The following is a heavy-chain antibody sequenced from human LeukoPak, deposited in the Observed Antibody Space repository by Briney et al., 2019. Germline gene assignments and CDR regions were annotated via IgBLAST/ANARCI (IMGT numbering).Heavy chain of an antibody. CDR2: INHSGST. D-gene: IGHD2-2*01. J-gene: IGHJ5*02. CDR3: ARGRRCSGASCYPTKWFDR. CDR1: GGSFSGYY. Sequence: SETLSLTCAVYGGSFSGYYWSWIRQPPGKGLEWIGEINHSGSTNYNPSLKSRVTISVDTSKNQFSLKLRSVTAADTAVYYCARGRRCSGASCYPTKWFDRWGQGTLVTVSS. V-gene: IGHV4-34*01.